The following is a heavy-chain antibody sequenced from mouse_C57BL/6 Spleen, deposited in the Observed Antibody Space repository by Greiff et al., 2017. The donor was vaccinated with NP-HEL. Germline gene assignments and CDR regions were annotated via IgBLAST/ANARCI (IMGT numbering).Heavy chain of an antibody. CDR3: ATQLTGTSYYAMDY. D-gene: IGHD4-1*01. CDR2: ISSGGSYT. J-gene: IGHJ4*01. V-gene: IGHV5-6*01. Sequence: EVKLQESGGDLVKPGGSLKLSCAASGFTFSSYGMSWVRQTPDKRLEWVATISSGGSYTYYPDSVKGRFTISRDNAKNTLYLQMSSLKSEDTAMYYCATQLTGTSYYAMDYWGQGTSVTVSS. CDR1: GFTFSSYG.